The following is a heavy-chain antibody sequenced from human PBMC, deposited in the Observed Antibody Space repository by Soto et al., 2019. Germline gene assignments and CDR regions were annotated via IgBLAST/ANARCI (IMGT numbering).Heavy chain of an antibody. D-gene: IGHD4-17*01. J-gene: IGHJ4*02. CDR3: ARSHDYSAYVCDC. CDR1: GDSISSDDYY. Sequence: QVQLQESGPGVVKPSQTLSLTCTVSGDSISSDDYYWSWLRQPPGKGLEWIGYISYSGATSYNPSLKSRVLFSVDTSKKKFSLKLTSVTAADTAVYYCARSHDYSAYVCDCWGQGTLVTVSS. CDR2: ISYSGAT. V-gene: IGHV4-30-4*01.